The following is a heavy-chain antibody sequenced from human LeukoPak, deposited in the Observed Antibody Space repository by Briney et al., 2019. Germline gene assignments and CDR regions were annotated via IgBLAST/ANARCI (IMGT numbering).Heavy chain of an antibody. J-gene: IGHJ6*04. Sequence: PGGSLRLSCAASGFTFSSYGMHWVRQAPGKGLEWVAVISYDGSNKYYADSVKGRFTISRDNSKNTLYLQMNSLRAEDTAVYYCARGGSDWNTGYGMDVWGKGTTVTVSS. V-gene: IGHV3-30*03. CDR2: ISYDGSNK. D-gene: IGHD1/OR15-1a*01. CDR3: ARGGSDWNTGYGMDV. CDR1: GFTFSSYG.